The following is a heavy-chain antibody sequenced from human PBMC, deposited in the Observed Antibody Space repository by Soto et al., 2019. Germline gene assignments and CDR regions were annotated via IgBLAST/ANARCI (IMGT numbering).Heavy chain of an antibody. D-gene: IGHD2-15*01. J-gene: IGHJ5*01. CDR1: GYSFTSYW. CDR3: ARRGGACSGGSCYSEASWFDS. CDR2: IYPGDSDT. Sequence: EVQLVQSGAEVKKPGESLKISCKGSGYSFTSYWIGWVRQMPGKGLEWMGIIYPGDSDTRYSPSFQGQVTISADKSISTAYLQWSSLKASDTAMYYCARRGGACSGGSCYSEASWFDSWGDGTLVTVSS. V-gene: IGHV5-51*03.